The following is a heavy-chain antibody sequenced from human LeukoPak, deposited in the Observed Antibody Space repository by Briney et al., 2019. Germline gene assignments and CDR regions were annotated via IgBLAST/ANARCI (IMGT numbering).Heavy chain of an antibody. J-gene: IGHJ4*02. CDR1: GFTFSSHW. D-gene: IGHD2-2*01. Sequence: GGSLRLSCAASGFTFSSHWMHWVRQAPGQGLVWVSRINNDGSSTSYADSVQDRFTISRDNAKNAVYLQMNSLRAEDTAVYYCVRVTCSSSTSCATVDFWGQGTLVTVSS. CDR3: VRVTCSSSTSCATVDF. V-gene: IGHV3-74*01. CDR2: INNDGSST.